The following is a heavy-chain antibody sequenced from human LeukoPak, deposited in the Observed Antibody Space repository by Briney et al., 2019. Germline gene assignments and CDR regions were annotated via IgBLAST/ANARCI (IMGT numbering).Heavy chain of an antibody. Sequence: KPSETLSLTCAVYGGSFSGYYWSWIRQPPGKGLEWIGEINHSGSTNYNPSLKSRVTISVDTSKNQFSLKLSSVTAADTAVYYCATGPRTDYSSGWANDYWGQGTLVTVSS. J-gene: IGHJ4*02. V-gene: IGHV4-34*01. CDR1: GGSFSGYY. D-gene: IGHD6-19*01. CDR3: ATGPRTDYSSGWANDY. CDR2: INHSGST.